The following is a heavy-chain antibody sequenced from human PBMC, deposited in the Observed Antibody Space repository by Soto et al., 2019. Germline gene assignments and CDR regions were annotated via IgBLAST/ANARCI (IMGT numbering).Heavy chain of an antibody. CDR1: GGTFSSYS. V-gene: IGHV1-69*01. CDR3: ARDXXXHSGGXDY. Sequence: QVQLVQSGAEVKKPGSSVKVSCKASGGTFSSYSINWVRQAPGQGLEWMGAIIPIYGTANYAQKFQGRVTITADXSTSTAYMXLXXXXSEDTAVYYCARDXXXHSGGXDYXXXGXLVTVSS. J-gene: IGHJ4*01. D-gene: IGHD2-15*01. CDR2: IIPIYGTA.